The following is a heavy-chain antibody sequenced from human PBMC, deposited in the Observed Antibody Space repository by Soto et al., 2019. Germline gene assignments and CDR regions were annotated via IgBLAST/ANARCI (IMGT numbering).Heavy chain of an antibody. CDR2: ISAYNGNT. V-gene: IGHV1-18*01. CDR1: GYTFTSYG. Sequence: QVQLVQSGAEVKKPGASVKVSCKASGYTFTSYGISWVRQAPGQGLEWMGWISAYNGNTNYAQKLQGRVTMTTDTDTNTAYMERGSLRSDDTAVYYCARPIRSGLRCSGGSCYSAFDPWGQGTLVTVSS. CDR3: ARPIRSGLRCSGGSCYSAFDP. J-gene: IGHJ5*02. D-gene: IGHD2-15*01.